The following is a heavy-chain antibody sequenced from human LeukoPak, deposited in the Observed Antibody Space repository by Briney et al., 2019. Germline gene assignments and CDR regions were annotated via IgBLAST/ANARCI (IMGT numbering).Heavy chain of an antibody. D-gene: IGHD1-26*01. CDR1: GFTFTTYW. Sequence: GGSLRLSCAASGFTFTTYWMAWVRQAPGKGLEWVANIKGDESAKHQADSVKGRFTISRDNAQNSVYLLMSSLRVEDTAVYYCARDVGGSLDYWGQGTLVTVSS. J-gene: IGHJ4*02. CDR3: ARDVGGSLDY. V-gene: IGHV3-7*01. CDR2: IKGDESAK.